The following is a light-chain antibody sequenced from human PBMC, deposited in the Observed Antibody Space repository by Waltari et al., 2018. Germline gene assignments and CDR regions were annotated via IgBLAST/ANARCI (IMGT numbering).Light chain of an antibody. J-gene: IGLJ3*02. Sequence: QTVVTQEPSLSVSPGGTVTLTCALSSGSLSSTPYVSWYQQTPGPPPRTLVYKASSRSSGVPDCFPGSTLGNKAALTITGAQADDEADYYCLIYMGSGIWVFGGGTKLTVL. CDR3: LIYMGSGIWV. CDR2: KAS. V-gene: IGLV8-61*02. CDR1: SGSLSSTPY.